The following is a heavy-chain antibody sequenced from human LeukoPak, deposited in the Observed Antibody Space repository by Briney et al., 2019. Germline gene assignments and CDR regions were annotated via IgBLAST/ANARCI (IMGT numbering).Heavy chain of an antibody. Sequence: PGGSLRLSCAASGFTFSSYHMIWVRQAPGKGLEWLSSISSSNGYIYYADSLKGRFTISRDNAKNSLYLQMSSLRAEDTAVYYCVRDRGFGADDYWGQGTLVTVSS. D-gene: IGHD3-10*01. J-gene: IGHJ4*02. V-gene: IGHV3-21*01. CDR3: VRDRGFGADDY. CDR2: ISSSNGYI. CDR1: GFTFSSYH.